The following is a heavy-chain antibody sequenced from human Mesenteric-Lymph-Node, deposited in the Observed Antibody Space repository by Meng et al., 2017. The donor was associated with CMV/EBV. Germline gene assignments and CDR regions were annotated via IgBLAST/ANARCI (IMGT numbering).Heavy chain of an antibody. Sequence: GGSLRLSCEASGFTFSWYSMNWVRQAPGKGLEWVSSISSSSSYIYYADSVKGRFTISRDNAKNSLYLQMNSLRAEDTAVYYCARVPSFVVVVPAAVDYWGQGTLVTVSS. D-gene: IGHD2-2*01. CDR3: ARVPSFVVVVPAAVDY. CDR1: GFTFSWYS. V-gene: IGHV3-21*01. CDR2: ISSSSSYI. J-gene: IGHJ4*02.